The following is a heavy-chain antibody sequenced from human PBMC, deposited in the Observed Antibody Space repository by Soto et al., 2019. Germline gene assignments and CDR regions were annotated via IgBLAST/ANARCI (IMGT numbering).Heavy chain of an antibody. D-gene: IGHD6-13*01. Sequence: GESLKISCQCSGYTFSNFWIGWVRQLPGKGLEWMGIIYPGDHETRYSPSFHGKVTISADKSINTAYLQWNSLEASDTAFYYCAKCSVYQDYFDYWGQGTLVTVSS. CDR2: IYPGDHET. CDR1: GYTFSNFW. V-gene: IGHV5-51*01. J-gene: IGHJ4*02. CDR3: AKCSVYQDYFDY.